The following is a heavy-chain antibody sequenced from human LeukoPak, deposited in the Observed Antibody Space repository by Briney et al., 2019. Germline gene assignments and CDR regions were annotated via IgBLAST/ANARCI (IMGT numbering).Heavy chain of an antibody. D-gene: IGHD6-19*01. CDR1: IGSISGFY. CDR2: MYYTGTT. V-gene: IGHV4-59*01. Sequence: SETLSLTCTVSIGSISGFYLTWIRQPPGKGLEWLGYMYYTGTTNYNPSLRSRVTISIDKSKNQFSLNVSSVTSADTAVYYCARLAVTGKNYWLQGTLVTVSS. J-gene: IGHJ4*02. CDR3: ARLAVTGKNY.